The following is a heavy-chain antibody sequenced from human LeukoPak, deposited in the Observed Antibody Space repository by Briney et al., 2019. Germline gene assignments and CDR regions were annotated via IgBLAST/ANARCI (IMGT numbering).Heavy chain of an antibody. CDR2: INPSGGST. Sequence: GASVKVSCKASGGTFSSYAISWVRQAPGRGLEWMGIINPSGGSTSYAQKFQGRVTMTRDTSTSTVYMELSSLRSEDTAVYYCARWYSSSSVGFDYWGQGTLVTVSS. CDR3: ARWYSSSSVGFDY. D-gene: IGHD6-6*01. J-gene: IGHJ4*02. CDR1: GGTFSSYA. V-gene: IGHV1-46*01.